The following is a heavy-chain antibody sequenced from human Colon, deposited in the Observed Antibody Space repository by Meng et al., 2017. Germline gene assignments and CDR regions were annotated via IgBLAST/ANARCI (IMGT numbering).Heavy chain of an antibody. D-gene: IGHD3-10*01. CDR3: ARSPTMVRGVIDDAFDI. V-gene: IGHV3-7*01. Sequence: GESLKISCAASGFTFSSDWMSWVRQAPGKGLEWVANIKQDGSEKYYVDSVKGRFTISRDNAKNSLYLQMNSLRAEDTAVYYCARSPTMVRGVIDDAFDIWGQGTMVTVSS. J-gene: IGHJ3*02. CDR1: GFTFSSDW. CDR2: IKQDGSEK.